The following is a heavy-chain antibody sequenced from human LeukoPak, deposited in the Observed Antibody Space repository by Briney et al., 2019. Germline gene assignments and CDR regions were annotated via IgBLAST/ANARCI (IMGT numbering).Heavy chain of an antibody. D-gene: IGHD2-15*01. V-gene: IGHV4-39*01. CDR3: ARHWKYCSVGSCSDNWFDS. CDR1: GGSLTSSSYY. Sequence: PSETLSLTCTASGGSLTSSSYYWGWIRQSPGKGLEWIGSIYFNGRPYYNPSLKSRVTISADTSKNQFSLKLTSVTAADTAVYHCARHWKYCSVGSCSDNWFDSWGQGTLVTVSS. J-gene: IGHJ5*01. CDR2: IYFNGRP.